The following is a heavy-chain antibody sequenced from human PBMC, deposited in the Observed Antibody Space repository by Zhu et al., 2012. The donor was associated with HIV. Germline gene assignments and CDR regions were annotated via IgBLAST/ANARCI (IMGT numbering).Heavy chain of an antibody. CDR2: IHSTGST. CDR1: GGSISSDSNY. D-gene: IGHD2-15*01. J-gene: IGHJ3*02. V-gene: IGHV4-39*01. Sequence: QVHLQESGPGLVKPSETLSLTCTVSGGSISSDSNYWGWIRQPPGKGLEWIGTIHSTGSTYYNPSLKSRLTIVVDTSKNQFSLTLSSVTAADTAVYYCARHSSGDTRRGLCTFDIWGQGTMVAVSS. CDR3: ARHSSGDTRRGLCTFDI.